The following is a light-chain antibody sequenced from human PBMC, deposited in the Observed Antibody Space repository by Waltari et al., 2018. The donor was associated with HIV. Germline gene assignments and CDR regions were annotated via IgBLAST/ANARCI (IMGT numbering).Light chain of an antibody. J-gene: IGKJ2*01. CDR3: QQSYTLPDT. CDR2: AAS. Sequence: DIQMTQSPTSLSASVADSVTINCRSSQDIGFGVNWLPLRPGRSPGLLIVAASNLQSGVPSRFSGSGYGTHFRLTINGFQPDDFALYFCQQSYTLPDTFGQGTRVEVK. V-gene: IGKV1-39*01. CDR1: QDIGFG.